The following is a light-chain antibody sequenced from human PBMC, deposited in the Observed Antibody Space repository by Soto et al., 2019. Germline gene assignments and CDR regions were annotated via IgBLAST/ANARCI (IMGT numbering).Light chain of an antibody. CDR2: GAS. CDR3: QHYSNSPPFS. CDR1: QSISSSN. J-gene: IGKJ2*01. V-gene: IGKV3-20*01. Sequence: IVLTQTPGTLFLSPGERATLSCRASQSISSSNLACDQQKLGQALRLLIYGASSRAIGIPDRFSGSGSGTDFALAISRLEPEDFAVYYCQHYSNSPPFSLGQGTKVDIK.